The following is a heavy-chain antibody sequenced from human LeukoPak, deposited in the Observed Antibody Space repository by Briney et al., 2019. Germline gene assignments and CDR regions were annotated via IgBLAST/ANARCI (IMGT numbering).Heavy chain of an antibody. CDR3: ARVAPDHYYGRGVWFDP. Sequence: PSETLSLTCTVSGGSISSYYWSWIRQPPGKGLEWIGYIYYSGSTNYNPSLKSRVTISVDTSKNQFSLKLSSVTAADTAVYYCARVAPDHYYGRGVWFDPWGQGTLVTVSS. CDR1: GGSISSYY. J-gene: IGHJ5*02. V-gene: IGHV4-59*01. D-gene: IGHD3-10*01. CDR2: IYYSGST.